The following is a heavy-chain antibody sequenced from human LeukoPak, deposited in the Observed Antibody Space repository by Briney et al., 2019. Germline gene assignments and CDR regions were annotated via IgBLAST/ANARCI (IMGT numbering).Heavy chain of an antibody. J-gene: IGHJ3*02. CDR2: ISSSGSPI. V-gene: IGHV3-48*03. Sequence: HSGGSLRLSCAASGFTFSSYEMNWVRQAPGKGLEWVSYISSSGSPIYYADSMKDRFTISRDNAKNSLYLQMNSLRAEDTAVYYCAGCSTTSCYSAFDIWGQGTMVTVSS. CDR1: GFTFSSYE. CDR3: AGCSTTSCYSAFDI. D-gene: IGHD2-2*02.